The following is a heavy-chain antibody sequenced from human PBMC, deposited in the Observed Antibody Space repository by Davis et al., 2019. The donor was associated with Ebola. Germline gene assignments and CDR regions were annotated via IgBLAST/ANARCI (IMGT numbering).Heavy chain of an antibody. CDR1: GFTFSGSA. Sequence: GESLKISCAASGFTFSGSAMHWVRQASGKGLEWVGRIRSKANSYATAYAASVKGRFTISRDDSKNTAYLQMNSLKTEDTAVYYGTQTSGDVDYWGQGTLVTVSS. J-gene: IGHJ4*02. CDR2: IRSKANSYAT. V-gene: IGHV3-73*01. CDR3: TQTSGDVDY. D-gene: IGHD4-17*01.